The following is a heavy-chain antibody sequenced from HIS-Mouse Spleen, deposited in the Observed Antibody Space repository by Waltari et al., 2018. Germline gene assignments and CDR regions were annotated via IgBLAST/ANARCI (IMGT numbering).Heavy chain of an antibody. CDR3: ARRGGWYFDY. CDR2: INLSGST. J-gene: IGHJ4*02. CDR1: GGSFSGYY. Sequence: QVQLQQWGAGLLKPSETLSLTCAVYGGSFSGYYWSWIRQPPGKGLEWIGEINLSGSTNYNPSLKSRVTISVDTSKNQFSLKLSSVTAADTAVYYCARRGGWYFDYWGQGTLVTVSS. D-gene: IGHD3-10*01. V-gene: IGHV4-34*01.